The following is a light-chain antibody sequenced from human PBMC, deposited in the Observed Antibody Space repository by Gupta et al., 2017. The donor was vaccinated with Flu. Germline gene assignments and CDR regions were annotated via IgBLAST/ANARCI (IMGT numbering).Light chain of an antibody. V-gene: IGLV1-47*01. Sequence: QSVLTQPPSASGTPGPRVPISCSGSSSNIGSNYVYWYQQLPGTAPKLLIYRNNQRPSGVPDRFSGSKSGTSASLAISGLRSEDEADYYCAAWDDSLSGVFGGGTKLTVL. CDR3: AAWDDSLSGV. CDR2: RNN. J-gene: IGLJ2*01. CDR1: SSNIGSNY.